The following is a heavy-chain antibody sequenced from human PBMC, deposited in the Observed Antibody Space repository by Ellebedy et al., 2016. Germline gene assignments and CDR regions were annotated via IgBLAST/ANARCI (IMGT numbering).Heavy chain of an antibody. V-gene: IGHV3-21*01. CDR2: ISADSNFI. CDR1: GFTFSDFS. CDR3: ARDLLYGGFDDS. J-gene: IGHJ4*02. Sequence: GGSLRLSCAGSGFTFSDFSMNWVRQAPGKGLEWVSSISADSNFIYYGDSVKGRFTISRDNAKNSLYLQMSSLRAEDTAVYYCARDLLYGGFDDSWGQGTLVTVSS. D-gene: IGHD4-23*01.